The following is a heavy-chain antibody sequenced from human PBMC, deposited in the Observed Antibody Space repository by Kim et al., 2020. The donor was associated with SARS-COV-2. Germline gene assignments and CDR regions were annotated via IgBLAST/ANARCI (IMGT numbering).Heavy chain of an antibody. CDR3: ARRRYCSSTSCYLFDY. CDR2: INHSGST. Sequence: SETLSLTCAVYGGSFSGYYWSWIRQPPGKGLEWIGEINHSGSTNYNPSLKSRVTISVDTSKNPFSLKLSSVTAADTAVYYCARRRYCSSTSCYLFDYWGQGTLVTVSS. V-gene: IGHV4-34*01. D-gene: IGHD2-2*01. CDR1: GGSFSGYY. J-gene: IGHJ4*02.